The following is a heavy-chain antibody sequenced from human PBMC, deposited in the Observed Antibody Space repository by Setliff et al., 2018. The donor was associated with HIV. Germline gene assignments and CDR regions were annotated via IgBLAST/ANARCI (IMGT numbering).Heavy chain of an antibody. Sequence: SLRLSCIASGFTFGDYPMSWVRQAPGKGLEWVGFIRGKGYGGTTEYAASVKGRFTISRDDAKSIVYLQMNSLKTEDTALYYCTRSYYDYVWGTLDAFDIWGQGTMVTVSS. J-gene: IGHJ3*02. V-gene: IGHV3-49*04. CDR1: GFTFGDYP. CDR3: TRSYYDYVWGTLDAFDI. CDR2: IRGKGYGGTT. D-gene: IGHD3-16*01.